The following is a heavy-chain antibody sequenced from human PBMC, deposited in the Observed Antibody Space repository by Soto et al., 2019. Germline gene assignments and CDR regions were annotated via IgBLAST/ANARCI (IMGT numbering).Heavy chain of an antibody. V-gene: IGHV3-64D*06. D-gene: IGHD4-4*01. CDR1: GFPFSRFA. CDR3: VKDGAVTFAGWFFEY. Sequence: PGGSLRLSCSASGFPFSRFAIHWVRQAPGKGLVYVSGISFNGGDTYHADSVKGRFSISRDNSKNTVYLQMSSLRAEDTAVYYCVKDGAVTFAGWFFEYWGQGTPVTVS. J-gene: IGHJ4*02. CDR2: ISFNGGDT.